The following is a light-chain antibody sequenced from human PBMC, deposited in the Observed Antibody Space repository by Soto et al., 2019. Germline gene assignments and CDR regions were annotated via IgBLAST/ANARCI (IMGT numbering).Light chain of an antibody. CDR1: QSITSRS. CDR3: QQYGSSPIT. V-gene: IGKV3-20*01. Sequence: EIVLTQSPGTLSLSPGERATLTCRASQSITSRSLAWYQQKPGQAPRLLIYGSSSRATGIPDRFSGSGSGTDFPLTISRLEPEDFAVYYCQQYGSSPITFGQGTRLEIK. CDR2: GSS. J-gene: IGKJ5*01.